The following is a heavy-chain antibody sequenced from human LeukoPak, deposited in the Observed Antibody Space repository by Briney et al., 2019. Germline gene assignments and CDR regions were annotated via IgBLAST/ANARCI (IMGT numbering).Heavy chain of an antibody. CDR1: GFTFSSYA. J-gene: IGHJ4*02. D-gene: IGHD4-17*01. Sequence: GGSLRLSCAASGFTFSSYAMSWVRQAPGKGLEWVSVISGSSDSTYYADSVKGRFTISRDNSKNTLYLQMNSLRAEDTAVYYCARENGDYDFPDYWGQGTLVTVSS. CDR2: ISGSSDST. V-gene: IGHV3-23*01. CDR3: ARENGDYDFPDY.